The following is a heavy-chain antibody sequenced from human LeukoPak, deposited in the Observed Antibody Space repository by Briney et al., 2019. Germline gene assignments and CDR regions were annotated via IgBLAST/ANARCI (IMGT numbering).Heavy chain of an antibody. J-gene: IGHJ4*02. CDR1: GYTFTGYY. CDR3: ARAYSGYDFFDY. D-gene: IGHD5-12*01. Sequence: ASVKVSCKASGYTFTGYYIHWVRQAPGQGLEWMGWINPRSGGANYAQRFQGRVTITADESTSTAYMEVSSLRSEDTAVYYCARAYSGYDFFDYWGQGILVTVSS. V-gene: IGHV1-2*02. CDR2: INPRSGGA.